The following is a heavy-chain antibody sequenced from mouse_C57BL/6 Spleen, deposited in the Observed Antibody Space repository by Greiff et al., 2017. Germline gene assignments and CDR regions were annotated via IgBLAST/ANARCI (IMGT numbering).Heavy chain of an antibody. J-gene: IGHJ2*01. CDR3: YSNYHRDYFDY. D-gene: IGHD2-5*01. V-gene: IGHV1-15*01. CDR2: IDPETGGT. CDR1: GYTFTDYE. Sequence: QVQLKESGPELVKPGASVKMSCKASGYTFTDYEMHWVKQTPVHGLEWIGAIDPETGGTAYNQKFKGKAILTADTSSSTAYMELRSLTSEDSAVYYCYSNYHRDYFDYWGQGTTLTVSS.